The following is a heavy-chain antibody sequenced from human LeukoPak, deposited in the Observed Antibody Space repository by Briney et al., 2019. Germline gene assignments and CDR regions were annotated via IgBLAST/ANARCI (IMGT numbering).Heavy chain of an antibody. CDR2: ISYDGSNK. Sequence: GGSLRLSCAASGFTFSSYAMHWVRQAPGKGLEWVAVISYDGSNKYYADSVKGRFTISGDNSKNTLYLQMNSLRAEDTAVYYCAREGILTVPDYWGQGTLVTVSS. D-gene: IGHD3-9*01. J-gene: IGHJ4*02. CDR1: GFTFSSYA. V-gene: IGHV3-30-3*01. CDR3: AREGILTVPDY.